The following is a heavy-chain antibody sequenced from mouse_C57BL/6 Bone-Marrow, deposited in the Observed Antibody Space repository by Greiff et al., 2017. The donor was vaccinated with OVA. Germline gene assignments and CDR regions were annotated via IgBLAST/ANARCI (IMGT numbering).Heavy chain of an antibody. J-gene: IGHJ1*03. CDR2: TFYSGIT. D-gene: IGHD1-1*01. CDR1: GFSINSDCY. Sequence: EVKLMESGPSLVRPSQTLSLTCTVTGFSINSDCYWIWILQFPGNKLEYIGYTFYSGITYYNPSLESRTYITRDTSKNQFSLKLSSVTTEDTATYYCARESGSSYVWYFDVWGTGTTVTVSS. CDR3: ARESGSSYVWYFDV. V-gene: IGHV3-3*01.